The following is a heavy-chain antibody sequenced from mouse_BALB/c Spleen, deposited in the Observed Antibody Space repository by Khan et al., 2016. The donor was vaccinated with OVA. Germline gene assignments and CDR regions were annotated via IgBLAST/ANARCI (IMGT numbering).Heavy chain of an antibody. CDR3: ARDSNFDY. V-gene: IGHV5-17*02. J-gene: IGHJ2*01. Sequence: EVHLVESGGGLVQPGGSRKLSCAASGFTFSRFGMHWVRQAPEKGLEWVAYISRGSSSIYYADTVKGRFTISRDKPKTTLFLQMTSLRSEDTAMYYCARDSNFDYWGQGTTLTVSS. CDR2: ISRGSSSI. CDR1: GFTFSRFG.